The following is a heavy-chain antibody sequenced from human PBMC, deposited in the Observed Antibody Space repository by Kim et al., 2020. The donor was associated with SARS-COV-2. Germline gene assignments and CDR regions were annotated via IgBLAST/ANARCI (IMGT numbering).Heavy chain of an antibody. Sequence: SETLSLTCAVSGGSISSGGYSWSWIRQPPGKGLEWIGYIYYTGSTYYNPSLKSRVTISLDRSKNQFSLKLSSMTAADTAVYYCASEMWFVEYGMDAWGRGTTVTASS. CDR1: GGSISSGGYS. V-gene: IGHV4-30-2*01. CDR2: IYYTGST. J-gene: IGHJ6*02. D-gene: IGHD3-10*01. CDR3: ASEMWFVEYGMDA.